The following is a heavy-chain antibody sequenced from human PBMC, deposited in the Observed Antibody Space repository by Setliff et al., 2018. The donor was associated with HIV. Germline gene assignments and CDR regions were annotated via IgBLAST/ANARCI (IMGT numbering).Heavy chain of an antibody. V-gene: IGHV4-39*01. CDR3: ARPADCSSTSCYLWYFDL. J-gene: IGHJ2*01. CDR2: IYYRGST. Sequence: SETLSLTCTVSGGSISSSSYYWGWIRQPPGKGLEWIGSIYYRGSTYYNPSLKSRVTISVDTSKNQFSLKLNSVTAADTAVYYCARPADCSSTSCYLWYFDLWGRGTLVTVSS. CDR1: GGSISSSSYY. D-gene: IGHD2-2*01.